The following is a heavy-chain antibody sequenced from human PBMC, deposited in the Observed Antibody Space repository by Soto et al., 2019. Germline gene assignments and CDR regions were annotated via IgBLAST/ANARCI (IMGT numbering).Heavy chain of an antibody. CDR2: INSSAGRT. Sequence: GASVKVSCKASGYTFTRYYMHWVRQAPGQGLEWMGIINSSAGRTSYAQRFQGRVTMTRDTSTSTIYMELSSLRSEDTAVYYCARNPGGYFDYWGQGTLVTVSS. J-gene: IGHJ4*02. CDR1: GYTFTRYY. CDR3: ARNPGGYFDY. V-gene: IGHV1-46*01. D-gene: IGHD3-16*01.